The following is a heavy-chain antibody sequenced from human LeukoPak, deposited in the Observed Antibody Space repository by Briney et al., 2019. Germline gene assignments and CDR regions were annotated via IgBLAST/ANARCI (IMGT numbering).Heavy chain of an antibody. CDR1: GGSVSDYY. CDR3: ATRKLGNDY. J-gene: IGHJ4*02. V-gene: IGHV4-59*02. CDR2: IYYTET. D-gene: IGHD7-27*01. Sequence: PSETLSLTCTVSGGSVSDYYWSWIRQSPGKGLEWIGYIYYTETSYNPSLKSRVTISADTSKNQFSLKLYSVTAADTAVYYCATRKLGNDYWGQGTLVTVSS.